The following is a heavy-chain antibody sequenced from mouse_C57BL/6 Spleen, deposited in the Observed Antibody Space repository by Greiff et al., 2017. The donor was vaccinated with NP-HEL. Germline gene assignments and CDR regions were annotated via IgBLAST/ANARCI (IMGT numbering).Heavy chain of an antibody. J-gene: IGHJ4*01. CDR2: IYPRSGNT. CDR3: ARILLRDYYAMDY. D-gene: IGHD1-1*01. V-gene: IGHV1-81*01. Sequence: QVQLQQSGAELARPGASVKLSCKASGYTFTSSGISWVKQRPGQGLEWIGEIYPRSGNTYYNEKFKGKATLTADKSSSTAYMELRSLTSEDFAVYFCARILLRDYYAMDYWGQGTSVTVSS. CDR1: GYTFTSSG.